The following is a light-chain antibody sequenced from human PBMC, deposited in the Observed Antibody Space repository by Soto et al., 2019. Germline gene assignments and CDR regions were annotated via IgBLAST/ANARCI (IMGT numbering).Light chain of an antibody. CDR2: DVS. J-gene: IGLJ3*02. CDR3: CSYGGSYTWV. Sequence: QSPLTQPRSVSGSPGQSVTISCTGASGDVGGYNFVSWYQQHPGKAPTLMIFDVSQRPSGVPDRFSGSKSGNTASLTISGLQAEDEADYYCCSYGGSYTWVFGGGTKLTVL. V-gene: IGLV2-11*01. CDR1: SGDVGGYNF.